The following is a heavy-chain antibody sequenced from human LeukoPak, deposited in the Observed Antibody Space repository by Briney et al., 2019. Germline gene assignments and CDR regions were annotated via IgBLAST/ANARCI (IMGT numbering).Heavy chain of an antibody. V-gene: IGHV1-69*05. CDR1: GGTFSSHA. CDR3: ARGDSGYDFGFDN. CDR2: IIPIFGTT. Sequence: SVKVSCKASGGTFSSHAISWVRQAPGQGLEWVGGIIPIFGTTNYAQKFQGRVTITTDESTSTGYMELRSLRSDDTAVYYCARGDSGYDFGFDNWGQGTLVTVSS. D-gene: IGHD5-12*01. J-gene: IGHJ4*02.